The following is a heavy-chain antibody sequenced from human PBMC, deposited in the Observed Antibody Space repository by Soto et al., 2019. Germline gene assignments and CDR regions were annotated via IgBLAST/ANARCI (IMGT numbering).Heavy chain of an antibody. CDR2: IYYSGSA. J-gene: IGHJ6*02. V-gene: IGHV4-31*03. Sequence: QVQLQGSGPGLVKPSQTLSLTCSVSGGSITSGGYYWTWIRQHPGKGLEWIGYIYYSGSAYYNPSLKSRLTISVDTSKNQFSLNLSSVTAADTAVYYCARGGSSGWQESGNERYYYYGVDVWGQGTTVTVSS. D-gene: IGHD6-19*01. CDR3: ARGGSSGWQESGNERYYYYGVDV. CDR1: GGSITSGGYY.